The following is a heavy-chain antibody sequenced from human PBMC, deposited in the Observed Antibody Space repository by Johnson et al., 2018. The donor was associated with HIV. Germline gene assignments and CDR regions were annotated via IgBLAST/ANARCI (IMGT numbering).Heavy chain of an antibody. V-gene: IGHV3-30*04. D-gene: IGHD6-13*01. CDR1: GFTFSSYA. CDR3: ARGGEYSSSVYAFEI. Sequence: QVQLVESGGGVVQPGRSLRLSCAASGFTFSSYAMHWVRQAPGKGLAWVTIISYDGSNKYYADSVKGRFTISRDNSKNTLYLQMNSLRAEDTAVYYCARGGEYSSSVYAFEIWGQGTMVTVSS. CDR2: ISYDGSNK. J-gene: IGHJ3*02.